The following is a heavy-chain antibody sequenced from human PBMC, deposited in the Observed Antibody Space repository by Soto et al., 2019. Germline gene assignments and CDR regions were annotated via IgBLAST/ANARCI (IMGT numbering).Heavy chain of an antibody. CDR2: IYYSGST. V-gene: IGHV4-39*01. J-gene: IGHJ5*02. D-gene: IGHD3-10*01. CDR1: GGSISSSSYY. Sequence: SETLSLTCTVSGGSISSSSYYWGWIRQPPGKGLEWIGSIYYSGSTYYNPSLKSRVTISVDTSKNQFSLKLSSVTAADTAVYYCASGIRPDYYGSGSYNWFDPWGQGTLVTVSS. CDR3: ASGIRPDYYGSGSYNWFDP.